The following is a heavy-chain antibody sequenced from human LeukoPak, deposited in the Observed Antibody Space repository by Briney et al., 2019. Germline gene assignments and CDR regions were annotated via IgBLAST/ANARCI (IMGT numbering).Heavy chain of an antibody. CDR1: GFTFSTYW. Sequence: GGSLRLSCAASGFTFSTYWMIWVRQAPGKGLEWVASIKEDGSEKYYVDSVKGRFTISRDNARNSLYLQMNRLRVEDTAMYLCVRGTYGPDYWGQGTLVTVSS. CDR2: IKEDGSEK. V-gene: IGHV3-7*01. CDR3: VRGTYGPDY. J-gene: IGHJ4*02. D-gene: IGHD4-17*01.